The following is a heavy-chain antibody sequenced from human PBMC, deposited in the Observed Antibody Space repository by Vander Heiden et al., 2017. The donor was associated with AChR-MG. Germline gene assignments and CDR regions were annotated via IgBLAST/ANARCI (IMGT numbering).Heavy chain of an antibody. CDR1: GFTFSTYN. D-gene: IGHD1-7*01. V-gene: IGHV3-48*02. J-gene: IGHJ4*02. CDR3: TRGNGNYSPGGFDY. CDR2: ISSGSSSI. Sequence: EEHLLESGGGLVQPGGSLRLSCAASGFTFSTYNMNWVRQAPGKGLEWVSYISSGSSSIYYADSVKGRFTISRDNAKNSLYLQMNSLRDEDTAVYYCTRGNGNYSPGGFDYRGQGTLVTVSS.